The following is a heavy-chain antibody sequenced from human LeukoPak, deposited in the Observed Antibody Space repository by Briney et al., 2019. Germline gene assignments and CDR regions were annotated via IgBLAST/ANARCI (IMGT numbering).Heavy chain of an antibody. CDR2: IYYSGST. Sequence: SQTLSLTCTVSGGSISSGGYYWIWMGQHQGKGLEWIGYIYYSGSTYYNPSLKSRVTISVDTSKNQFSLKLSSVTAADTAVYYCAREPPEMATLDYWGQGTLVTVSS. J-gene: IGHJ4*02. CDR3: AREPPEMATLDY. V-gene: IGHV4-31*03. D-gene: IGHD5-24*01. CDR1: GGSISSGGYY.